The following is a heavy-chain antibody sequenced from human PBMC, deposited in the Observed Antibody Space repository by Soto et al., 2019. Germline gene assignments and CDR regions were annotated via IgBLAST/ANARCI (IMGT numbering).Heavy chain of an antibody. CDR3: AKDLREMATIRPDY. CDR1: GFTFSSFG. V-gene: IGHV3-30*18. CDR2: ISYDGIDK. D-gene: IGHD5-12*01. J-gene: IGHJ4*02. Sequence: QVQLVESGGGVVQPGRSLRLSCAASGFTFSSFGIHWVRQAPGKGLEWVAVISYDGIDKNYADSVKGRFTISRENSKSMVSLQMNSLRAEDTAVYYCAKDLREMATIRPDYWGQGILVTVSS.